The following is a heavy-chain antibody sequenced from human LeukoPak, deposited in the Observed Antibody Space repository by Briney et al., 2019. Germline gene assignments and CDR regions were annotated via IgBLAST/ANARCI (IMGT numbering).Heavy chain of an antibody. V-gene: IGHV3-48*02. CDR1: GFTFSSYS. D-gene: IGHD6-19*01. J-gene: IGHJ6*02. CDR3: ARDLRQWLVPYYYGMDV. CDR2: ISSSSTI. Sequence: GGSLRLSCAASGFTFSSYSMNWVRQAPGKGLEWVSYISSSSTIYYADSVKGRFTISRDNAKNSLYLQMNSLRDEDTAVYYCARDLRQWLVPYYYGMDVWGQGTTVTVSS.